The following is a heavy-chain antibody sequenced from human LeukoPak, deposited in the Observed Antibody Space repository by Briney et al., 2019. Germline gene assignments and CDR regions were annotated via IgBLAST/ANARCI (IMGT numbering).Heavy chain of an antibody. V-gene: IGHV4-59*01. CDR3: AANGYSYGSFDY. Sequence: SETLSLTCTVSGGSISSYYWSWIRQPPGKGLEWIGYIYYSGSTNYNPSLKSRVTISVDTSKNQFSLKLSSVTAADTAVYCCAANGYSYGSFDYWGQGTLVTVSS. J-gene: IGHJ4*02. CDR2: IYYSGST. D-gene: IGHD5-18*01. CDR1: GGSISSYY.